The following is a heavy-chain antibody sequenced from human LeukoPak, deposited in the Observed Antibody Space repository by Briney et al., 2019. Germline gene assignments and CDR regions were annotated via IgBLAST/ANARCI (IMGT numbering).Heavy chain of an antibody. J-gene: IGHJ5*02. CDR2: ISAYNGNT. Sequence: GASVKVSCKASGYTFTSYGISWVRQAPGQGLEWMGWISAYNGNTNYAQKLQGRVTMTTDTSTSTAYMELRSLRSDDTAVYYCARVARLRITIFGVVKEKDWFDPWGQGTLVTVSS. CDR3: ARVARLRITIFGVVKEKDWFDP. V-gene: IGHV1-18*01. D-gene: IGHD3-3*01. CDR1: GYTFTSYG.